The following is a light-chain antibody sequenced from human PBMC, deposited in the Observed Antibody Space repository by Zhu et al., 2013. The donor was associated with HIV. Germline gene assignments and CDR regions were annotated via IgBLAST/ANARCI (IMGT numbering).Light chain of an antibody. Sequence: EIVLTQSPGTLSLSPGERATLSCRASQAVSSSYLAWYQQKPGQAPRLLIYGASNRAIGIPDRFSGGGSGTDFTLTISSLQAEDVAVYYCQQYYSTPPGTFGQGTRLEIK. CDR2: GAS. CDR1: QAVSSSY. J-gene: IGKJ5*01. CDR3: QQYYSTPPGT. V-gene: IGKV3-20*01.